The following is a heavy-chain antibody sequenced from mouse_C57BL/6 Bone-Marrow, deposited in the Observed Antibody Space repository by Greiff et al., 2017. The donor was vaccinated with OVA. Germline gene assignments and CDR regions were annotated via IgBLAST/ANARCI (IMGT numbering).Heavy chain of an antibody. CDR1: GYTFTSYW. CDR2: LYPGSGST. Sequence: QVQLQQPGAELVKPGASVKMSCKASGYTFTSYWITWVKQRPGQGLEWIGDLYPGSGSTNYNEKFKSKATLTVDTSSSTAYMQLSSLTSEDSAVYYCARSTVVATNSWGQGTTLTVSS. D-gene: IGHD1-1*01. CDR3: ARSTVVATNS. J-gene: IGHJ2*01. V-gene: IGHV1-55*01.